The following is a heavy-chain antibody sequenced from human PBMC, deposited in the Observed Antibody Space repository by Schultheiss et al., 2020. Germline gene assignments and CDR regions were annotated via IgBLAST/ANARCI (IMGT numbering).Heavy chain of an antibody. V-gene: IGHV3-7*01. CDR1: GFTFSSYW. J-gene: IGHJ4*02. Sequence: GGSLRLSCAASGFTFSSYWMSWVRQAPGKGLEWVANIKQDGSEKYYVDSVKGRFTISRDNAKNSLYLQMNSLRAEDTAVYYCARDRVGISYDFDYWGQGTLVTVSS. CDR3: ARDRVGISYDFDY. CDR2: IKQDGSEK. D-gene: IGHD2-21*01.